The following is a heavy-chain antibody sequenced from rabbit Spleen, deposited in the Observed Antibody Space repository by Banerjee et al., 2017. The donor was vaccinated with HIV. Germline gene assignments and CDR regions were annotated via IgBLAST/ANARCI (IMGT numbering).Heavy chain of an antibody. J-gene: IGHJ4*01. CDR1: GFSFSDRDV. V-gene: IGHV1S45*01. D-gene: IGHD1-1*01. Sequence: QEQLVESGGGLVKPEGSLTLTCKASGFSFSDRDVMFWVRQAPGKGLEWIACINTATGKAVYASWAKGRFTISKTSSNTVTLQMTSLTAADTATCFCARDLVGVIGWNFNLWGPGTLVTVS. CDR3: ARDLVGVIGWNFNL. CDR2: INTATGKA.